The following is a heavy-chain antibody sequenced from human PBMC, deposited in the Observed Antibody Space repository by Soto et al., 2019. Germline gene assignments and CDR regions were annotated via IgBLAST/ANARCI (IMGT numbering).Heavy chain of an antibody. V-gene: IGHV3-73*01. CDR3: TRLYCGGDCDFDS. J-gene: IGHJ4*02. Sequence: PGESLKISCAASGFTFSGSAMHWVRQASGKGLEWVGRIRDKANSYATAYTASVKGRFTISRDDSKNTAYLQMNSLKTEDTAVYYCTRLYCGGDCDFDSWGQGTLVTVSS. D-gene: IGHD2-21*02. CDR2: IRDKANSYAT. CDR1: GFTFSGSA.